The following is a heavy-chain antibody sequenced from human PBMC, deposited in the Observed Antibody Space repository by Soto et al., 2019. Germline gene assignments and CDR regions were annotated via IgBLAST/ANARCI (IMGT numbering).Heavy chain of an antibody. CDR1: GYTFTGYY. V-gene: IGHV1-2*04. CDR3: ARSGGIAAAGTPNWFDP. J-gene: IGHJ5*02. CDR2: INPNSGGT. D-gene: IGHD6-13*01. Sequence: ASVKVSCKASGYTFTGYYMHWVRQAPGQGLKWMGWINPNSGGTNYAQKFQGWVTMTRDTSISTAYMELSRLRSDDTAVYYCARSGGIAAAGTPNWFDPWGQGTLVTVSS.